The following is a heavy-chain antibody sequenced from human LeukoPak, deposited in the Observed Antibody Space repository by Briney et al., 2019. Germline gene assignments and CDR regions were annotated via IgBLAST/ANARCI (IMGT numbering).Heavy chain of an antibody. CDR2: ILYDGSNK. J-gene: IGHJ4*02. CDR3: VPIPLRIIDY. D-gene: IGHD2-2*02. CDR1: GFTFSSYG. Sequence: GGSLRLSCAASGFTFSSYGMHWVRQAPGKGLEWVAVILYDGSNKYYADSVKGRFTISRDNSKNTLYLQMNSLRPEDTAVYYCVPIPLRIIDYWGQGTLVTVSS. V-gene: IGHV3-30*03.